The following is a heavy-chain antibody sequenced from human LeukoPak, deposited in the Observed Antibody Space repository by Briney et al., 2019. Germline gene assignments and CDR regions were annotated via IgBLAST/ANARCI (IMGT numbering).Heavy chain of an antibody. CDR1: GFTFSSYG. CDR2: IRYDGSNK. V-gene: IGHV3-30*02. Sequence: GGSLRLSCAASGFTFSSYGMHWVRQAPGKGLEWVAFIRYDGSNKYYADSVKGRFTISRDNAKNSLYLQMNSLRAEDTAVYYCARDNWNDLPDAFDIWGQGTMVTVSS. CDR3: ARDNWNDLPDAFDI. D-gene: IGHD1-20*01. J-gene: IGHJ3*02.